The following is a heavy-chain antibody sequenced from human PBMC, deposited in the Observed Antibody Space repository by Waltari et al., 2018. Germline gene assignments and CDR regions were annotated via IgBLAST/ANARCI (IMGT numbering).Heavy chain of an antibody. CDR3: ARGPHLRLHLGELSWQDY. D-gene: IGHD3-16*02. V-gene: IGHV1-2*02. CDR1: GYTFTGYY. Sequence: QVQLVQSGAEVKKPGASVKVSCKASGYTFTGYYMHWVRQAPGQGLEWMGWIDPNSGGTNYAQKFQGRVTMTRDTSISTAYMELSRLRSDDTAVYYCARGPHLRLHLGELSWQDYWGQGTLVTVSS. J-gene: IGHJ4*02. CDR2: IDPNSGGT.